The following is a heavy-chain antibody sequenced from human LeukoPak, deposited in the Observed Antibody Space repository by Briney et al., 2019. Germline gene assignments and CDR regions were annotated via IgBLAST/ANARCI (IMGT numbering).Heavy chain of an antibody. J-gene: IGHJ3*02. CDR2: IYYSGST. D-gene: IGHD5-12*01. CDR1: GGSISSYY. Sequence: PSETLCLTCTASGGSISSYYMSWIRQPPGKGLEWIGYIYYSGSTNYNAYPMSRVTISVDTSKNQFSLKLSSVTAADAAVYYCAREIRAASGRMATITGAFDIWGQGTMVTVSS. CDR3: AREIRAASGRMATITGAFDI. V-gene: IGHV4-59*01.